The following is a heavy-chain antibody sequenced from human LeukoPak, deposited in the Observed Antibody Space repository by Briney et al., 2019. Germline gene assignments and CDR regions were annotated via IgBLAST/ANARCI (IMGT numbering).Heavy chain of an antibody. CDR3: ARDVGGCSSTSCYTSLFDY. D-gene: IGHD2-2*02. CDR1: GFTFNSYG. Sequence: PGGSLRLSCVASGFTFNSYGMHWVRQAPGKGLEWVSYISSSSSTIYYADSVKGRFTISRDNAKNSLYLQMNSLRAEDTAVYYCARDVGGCSSTSCYTSLFDYWGQGTLVTVSS. CDR2: ISSSSSTI. V-gene: IGHV3-48*01. J-gene: IGHJ4*02.